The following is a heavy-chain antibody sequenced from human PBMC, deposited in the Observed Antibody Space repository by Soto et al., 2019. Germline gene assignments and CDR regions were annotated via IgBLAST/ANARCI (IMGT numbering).Heavy chain of an antibody. CDR3: AKDAVAALSYYYYGMDV. CDR1: GFTFSSYA. V-gene: IGHV3-23*01. D-gene: IGHD6-13*01. CDR2: ISGSGGST. J-gene: IGHJ6*02. Sequence: GGSLRLSCAASGFTFSSYAMSWVRQAPGKGLEWVSAISGSGGSTYYADSVKGRFTISRDNSKNTLYLQMNSLRAEDTAVCYCAKDAVAALSYYYYGMDVWGQGTTVTVSS.